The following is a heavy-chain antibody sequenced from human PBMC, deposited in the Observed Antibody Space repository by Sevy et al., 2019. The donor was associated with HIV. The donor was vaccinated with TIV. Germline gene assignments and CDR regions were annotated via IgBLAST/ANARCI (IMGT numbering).Heavy chain of an antibody. CDR2: IKQDGSEE. CDR1: GFIFSNFW. D-gene: IGHD3-10*01. J-gene: IGHJ6*03. V-gene: IGHV3-7*04. CDR3: ARGAVYSFRVMDV. Sequence: GGSLTLSCVGSGFIFSNFWMNWVRQAPGKGLEWVANIKQDGSEEYYVDSVKGRFTISRDNAKKSLFLHLSSLRPEDTAVYYCARGAVYSFRVMDVWGKGTTVTVSS.